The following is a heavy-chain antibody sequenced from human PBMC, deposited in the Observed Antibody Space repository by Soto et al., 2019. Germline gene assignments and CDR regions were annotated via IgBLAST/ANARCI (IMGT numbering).Heavy chain of an antibody. CDR1: GFSFSDHY. CDR2: TRNKVYSYTT. V-gene: IGHV3-72*01. Sequence: EVQLVESGGGLVQPGGSLRLSCAASGFSFSDHYMDWVRQAPGKGLEWVGRTRNKVYSYTTVYAASLRGRFTISRGDSGHALYLQMGILKTDDTAVYYCVTSIPSSKWSSFDSWGQGTLVTVSS. J-gene: IGHJ4*02. D-gene: IGHD2-15*01. CDR3: VTSIPSSKWSSFDS.